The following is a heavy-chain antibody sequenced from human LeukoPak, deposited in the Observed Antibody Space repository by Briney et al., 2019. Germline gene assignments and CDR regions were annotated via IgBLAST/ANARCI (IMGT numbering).Heavy chain of an antibody. CDR3: ASESLRFLEWFRGTE. V-gene: IGHV3-11*04. J-gene: IGHJ4*02. D-gene: IGHD3-3*01. CDR1: GFTFSDYY. CDR2: ISSSGSTI. Sequence: PGGSLRLSCAASGFTFSDYYMSWIRQAPGKGLEWVSYISSSGSTIYYADSVKGRFTISRDNAKNSLYLQMNSLRAEDTAVYYCASESLRFLEWFRGTEWGQGTLVTVSS.